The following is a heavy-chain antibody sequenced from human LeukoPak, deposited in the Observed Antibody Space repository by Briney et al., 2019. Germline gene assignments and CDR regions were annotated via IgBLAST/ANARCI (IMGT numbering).Heavy chain of an antibody. D-gene: IGHD3-3*01. CDR3: AREGGVARPGLDS. Sequence: PSETLSLTCSVSGGSISGHYWSWIRQPPGKVLEYIGNIYSSGSTYYNPSLKSRLTIPLDTSKNQFSLRLTSVSAADTAVYYCAREGGVARPGLDSWGQGILVAVSS. CDR1: GGSISGHY. CDR2: IYSSGST. V-gene: IGHV4-59*11. J-gene: IGHJ4*02.